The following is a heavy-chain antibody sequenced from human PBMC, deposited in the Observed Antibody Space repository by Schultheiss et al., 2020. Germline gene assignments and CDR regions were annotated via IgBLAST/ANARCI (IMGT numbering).Heavy chain of an antibody. CDR3: AREGYCSGGSCLSPDYYYYYGMDV. Sequence: GESLKISCAASGFTFSSYSINWVRQAPGKGLEWVSSISSSSSYIYYADSVKGRFTISRDNAKNSLYLQMNSLRAEDTAVYYCAREGYCSGGSCLSPDYYYYYGMDVWGQGTTVTVSS. J-gene: IGHJ6*02. D-gene: IGHD2-15*01. V-gene: IGHV3-21*01. CDR2: ISSSSSYI. CDR1: GFTFSSYS.